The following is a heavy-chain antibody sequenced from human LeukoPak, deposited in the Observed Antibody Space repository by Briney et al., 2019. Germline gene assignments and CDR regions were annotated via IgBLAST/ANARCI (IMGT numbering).Heavy chain of an antibody. V-gene: IGHV3-53*01. CDR1: GLSVTSNY. CDR3: ARALRMAVWYFDD. Sequence: PGGSLRLSCAASGLSVTSNYMTWVRQAPGKGLEWVSLIYSDRTTYYADSVKGRFTVSRDNSKNTLYLQMNSLRAEDTAVYYLARALRMAVWYFDDWGQGTLVTVPS. CDR2: IYSDRTT. J-gene: IGHJ4*02. D-gene: IGHD6-19*01.